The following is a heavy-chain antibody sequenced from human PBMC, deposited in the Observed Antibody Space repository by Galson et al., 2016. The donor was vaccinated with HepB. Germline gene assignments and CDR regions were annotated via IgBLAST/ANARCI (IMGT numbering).Heavy chain of an antibody. J-gene: IGHJ1*01. D-gene: IGHD6-19*01. CDR2: IYYRGST. CDR3: ARHVKGEWLGYFEN. V-gene: IGHV4-39*01. CDR1: GGSISSSSYY. Sequence: ETLSLTCTVSGGSISSSSYYWGWIRQSPGKGLEWIGSIYYRGSTYHIPSLKSRVTVSVATSKNQFSLQLTSVTAADTAVYFCARHVKGEWLGYFENWGQGTLVTVSS.